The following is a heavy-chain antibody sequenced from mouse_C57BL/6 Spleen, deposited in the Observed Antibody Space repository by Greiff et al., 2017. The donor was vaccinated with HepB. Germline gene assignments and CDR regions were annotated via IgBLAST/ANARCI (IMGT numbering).Heavy chain of an antibody. V-gene: IGHV5-17*01. CDR1: GFTFSDYG. CDR3: ARENYYGSGWGYFDY. D-gene: IGHD1-1*01. J-gene: IGHJ2*01. Sequence: EVQLVESGGGLVKPGGSLKLSCAASGFTFSDYGMHWVRQAPEKGLEWVAYISSGSSTIYYADTVKGRFTISRDNAKNTLFLQMTSLRSEDTAMYYCARENYYGSGWGYFDYWGQGTTLTVSS. CDR2: ISSGSSTI.